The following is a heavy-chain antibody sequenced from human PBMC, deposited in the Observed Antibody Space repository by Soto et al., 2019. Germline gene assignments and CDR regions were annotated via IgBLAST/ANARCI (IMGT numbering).Heavy chain of an antibody. CDR1: GFTFSSYA. Sequence: EVQLLESGGGLVQPGGSLRLSCAASGFTFSSYAMSWVRQAPGKGLEWVSAISGSGGSTYYADSVKGRFTIPRDNSKNTLYLQMNSLRAEDTAVYYCAKGSSGVCSSTSCYGRYYYGMDVWGQGTTVTVSS. J-gene: IGHJ6*02. D-gene: IGHD2-2*01. CDR2: ISGSGGST. CDR3: AKGSSGVCSSTSCYGRYYYGMDV. V-gene: IGHV3-23*01.